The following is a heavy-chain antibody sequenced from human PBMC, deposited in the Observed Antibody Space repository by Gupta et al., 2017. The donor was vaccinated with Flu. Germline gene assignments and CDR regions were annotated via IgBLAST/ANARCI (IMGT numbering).Heavy chain of an antibody. CDR3: ARSVYTNYVPAGNYYMDV. J-gene: IGHJ6*03. V-gene: IGHV4-59*01. Sequence: QMQLQESGPGLVKPSETLSLSCTVSGGSIRNYYWSGIRQTPGKGLEWIGHIFSTGNTNYNPSLRSRVTISVDTSKKQFSLRLSSVTAADAAVYYCARSVYTNYVPAGNYYMDVGGKGTRVTVSS. CDR2: IFSTGNT. CDR1: GGSIRNYY. D-gene: IGHD4-11*01.